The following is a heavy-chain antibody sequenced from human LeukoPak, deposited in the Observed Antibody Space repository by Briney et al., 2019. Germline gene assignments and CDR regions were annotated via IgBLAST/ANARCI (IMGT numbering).Heavy chain of an antibody. CDR2: ISSNGSTI. Sequence: GGSLRLSCAASGFTFSSYEMNWVRQAPGKGLEWVSYISSNGSTIYYADSVKGRFTISRDNAKNSLYLQMNSLRAEDTAVYYCARVSYYGSGSYSPNWFDPWGQGTLVTVSS. D-gene: IGHD3-10*01. CDR1: GFTFSSYE. J-gene: IGHJ5*02. CDR3: ARVSYYGSGSYSPNWFDP. V-gene: IGHV3-48*03.